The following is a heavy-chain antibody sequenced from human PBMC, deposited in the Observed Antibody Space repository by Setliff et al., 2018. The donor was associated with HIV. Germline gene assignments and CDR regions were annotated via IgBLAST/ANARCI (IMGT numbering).Heavy chain of an antibody. CDR1: GYTFTNYA. CDR3: ARGLRYFDWLTHLGAFDI. V-gene: IGHV1-3*01. J-gene: IGHJ3*02. D-gene: IGHD3-9*01. CDR2: INGGNGNT. Sequence: GASVKVSCKVSGYTFTNYALHWVRQAPGQRLEWMGWINGGNGNTKYSQKFRDRVTITRDTSASTAYMELSSLRSEDTAVYYCARGLRYFDWLTHLGAFDIWGQGTMVTVSS.